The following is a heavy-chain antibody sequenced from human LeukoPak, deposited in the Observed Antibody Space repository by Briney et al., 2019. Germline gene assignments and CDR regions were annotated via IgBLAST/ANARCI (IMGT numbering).Heavy chain of an antibody. CDR3: ARDLTQLALFHY. D-gene: IGHD6-13*01. V-gene: IGHV3-33*01. CDR2: IWYDGSNK. Sequence: PGGSLRLSCAASGFTFSNYGMHWVRQAPGKGLEWVAVIWYDGSNKYYADSVKGRFTLSRDNSKNTLFLQMNSLRPEDTAVYFCARDLTQLALFHYWGQGTLVTVSS. CDR1: GFTFSNYG. J-gene: IGHJ4*02.